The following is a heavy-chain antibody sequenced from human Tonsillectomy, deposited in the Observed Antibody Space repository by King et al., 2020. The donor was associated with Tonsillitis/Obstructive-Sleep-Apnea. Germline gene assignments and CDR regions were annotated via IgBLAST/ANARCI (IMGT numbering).Heavy chain of an antibody. CDR1: GYTFTSYY. Sequence: VQLVESGAEVKKPGASVKVSCKASGYTFTSYYMHWVRQAPGQGLEWMGIINPSGGSTSYAQKFQGRVTMTRDTSTSTVYMELSSLRAEDTAVYYCARVPLRLLGGGAFDIWGQGTMVTVSS. J-gene: IGHJ3*02. CDR3: ARVPLRLLGGGAFDI. CDR2: INPSGGST. V-gene: IGHV1-46*01. D-gene: IGHD3-3*01.